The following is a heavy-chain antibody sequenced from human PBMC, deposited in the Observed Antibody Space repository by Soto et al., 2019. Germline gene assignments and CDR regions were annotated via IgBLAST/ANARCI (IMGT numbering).Heavy chain of an antibody. CDR3: AKDGGSGWSYYSYGMDV. J-gene: IGHJ6*02. D-gene: IGHD6-19*01. CDR2: ISWNSGSI. V-gene: IGHV3-9*01. CDR1: GFTFDDYA. Sequence: EVQLVESGGGLVQPGRSLRLSCAASGFTFDDYAMHWVRQAPGKGLEWVSGISWNSGSIGYADSVKGRFTISRDNAKNSLYLQMNSLRAEDTALYHCAKDGGSGWSYYSYGMDVWGQGTTVTVSS.